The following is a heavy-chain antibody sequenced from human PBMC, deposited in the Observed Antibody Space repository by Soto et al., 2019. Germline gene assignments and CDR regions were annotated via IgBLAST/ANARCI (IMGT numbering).Heavy chain of an antibody. V-gene: IGHV1-18*04. CDR1: GYTFTSYG. J-gene: IGHJ4*02. D-gene: IGHD2-2*01. CDR3: ARDPNIVVVPAQDPLDY. CDR2: ISAYNGNT. Sequence: GASVKVSCKASGYTFTSYGISWVRQAPGQGLEWMGWISAYNGNTNYAQKLQGRVTMTTDTSTSTAYMELRSLRSDDTAVYYCARDPNIVVVPAQDPLDYWGQGTLVTVS.